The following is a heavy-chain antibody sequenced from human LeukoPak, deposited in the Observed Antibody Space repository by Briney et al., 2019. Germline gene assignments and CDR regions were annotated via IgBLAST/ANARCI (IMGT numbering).Heavy chain of an antibody. V-gene: IGHV3-33*01. J-gene: IGHJ4*02. CDR1: GFTFSSYG. Sequence: GGSLRLSCAASGFTFSSYGMHWVRQAPGKGLEWVAVIWYGGSNKYYADSVKGRFTISRDNSKNTLYLQMNSLRAEDTAVYYCARDEMIVVVTAFYFDYWGQGTLVTVSS. CDR2: IWYGGSNK. D-gene: IGHD3-22*01. CDR3: ARDEMIVVVTAFYFDY.